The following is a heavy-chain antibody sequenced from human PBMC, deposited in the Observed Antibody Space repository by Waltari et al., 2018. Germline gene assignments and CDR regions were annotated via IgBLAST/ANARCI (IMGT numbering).Heavy chain of an antibody. Sequence: QVQLVQSGAAVKKPGASVTVSCKASGYTFTGYHMPWVRQAPGPGLEWMGWINPNSGGTNYAQKFQGRVTMTRDTSISTAYMELSRLRSDDTAVYYCAREAVDSGTQLSWNWFDPWGQGTLVTVSS. CDR1: GYTFTGYH. CDR3: AREAVDSGTQLSWNWFDP. D-gene: IGHD3-10*01. J-gene: IGHJ5*02. CDR2: INPNSGGT. V-gene: IGHV1-2*02.